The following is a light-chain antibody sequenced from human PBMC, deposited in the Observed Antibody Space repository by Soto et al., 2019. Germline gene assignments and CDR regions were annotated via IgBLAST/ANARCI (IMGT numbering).Light chain of an antibody. Sequence: EIELTQSPGTLSLSPGERATVSCRASQSASSSYIAWYQQKPGQAPRLLISGASNRATGIPDRFSGSGSGTDFTLTISRLEPEDFAVYYCQHYARSVGTFGQGTRVEIK. CDR2: GAS. V-gene: IGKV3-20*01. J-gene: IGKJ1*01. CDR3: QHYARSVGT. CDR1: QSASSSY.